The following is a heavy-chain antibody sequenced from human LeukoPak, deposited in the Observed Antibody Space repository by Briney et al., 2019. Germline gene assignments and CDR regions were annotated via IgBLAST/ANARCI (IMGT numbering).Heavy chain of an antibody. J-gene: IGHJ4*02. CDR1: GFTFSSYG. CDR3: AKGFREGGALDY. Sequence: PGGSLRLSCAASGFTFSSYGMHWVRQAPGKGLEWVAVISYDGSNKYYADSVKGRFTISRDNSKNTLYLQMNSLRAEDTAVYYCAKGFREGGALDYWGQGTLVTVSS. CDR2: ISYDGSNK. D-gene: IGHD3-16*01. V-gene: IGHV3-30*18.